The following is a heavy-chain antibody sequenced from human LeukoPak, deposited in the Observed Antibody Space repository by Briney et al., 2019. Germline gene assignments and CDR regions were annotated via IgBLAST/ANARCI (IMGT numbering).Heavy chain of an antibody. CDR3: ARDPGPPNGHTYSFDY. Sequence: PGGSLRLSCAASGFTFSTYAMNWVRQAPGKGLKWVAGLSYGGGNKYYEDSVKGRITISRDNAKNTLDLQMNSLRADDTAVYYCARDPGPPNGHTYSFDYWGQGTLV. CDR2: LSYGGGNK. D-gene: IGHD2-8*01. V-gene: IGHV3-30-3*01. CDR1: GFTFSTYA. J-gene: IGHJ4*02.